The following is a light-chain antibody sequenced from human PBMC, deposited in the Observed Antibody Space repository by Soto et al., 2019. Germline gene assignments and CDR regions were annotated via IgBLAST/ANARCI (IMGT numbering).Light chain of an antibody. Sequence: QSALTQPPSASGSPGQSVAISCTGTSSDVGGYNYVSWYQQHPGKAPKLMIYEINKRPSGVPDRYSGSKSGNTSSLTVSGLQAEDEAGYYCSSYAGRSNVFGTGTKLTVL. J-gene: IGLJ1*01. V-gene: IGLV2-8*01. CDR1: SSDVGGYNY. CDR3: SSYAGRSNV. CDR2: EIN.